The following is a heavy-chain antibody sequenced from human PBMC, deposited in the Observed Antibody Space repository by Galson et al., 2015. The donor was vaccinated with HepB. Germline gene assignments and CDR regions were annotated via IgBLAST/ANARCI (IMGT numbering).Heavy chain of an antibody. CDR2: IFAGGGGT. V-gene: IGHV1-46*01. D-gene: IGHD2-15*01. J-gene: IGHJ4*02. CDR1: GYTLTNYH. Sequence: SVKVSCKASGYTLTNYHFHWVRQAPGQGPEWMGKIFAGGGGTRYAERFQGRVTLTRDSSTSTIYMEVSSLRSDDTAVYYCARETPDTYYLDYWGQGTLVTVSS. CDR3: ARETPDTYYLDY.